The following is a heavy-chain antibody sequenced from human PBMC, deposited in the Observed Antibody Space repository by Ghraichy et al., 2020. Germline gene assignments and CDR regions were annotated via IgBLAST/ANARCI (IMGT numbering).Heavy chain of an antibody. V-gene: IGHV1-18*01. Sequence: ASVKVSCKASGYTFTSYGISWVRQAPGQGLEWMGWISAYNGNTNYAQKLQGRVTMTTDTSTSTAYMELRSLRSDDTAVYYCARLGDIVVVPAAEIGWYYYGMDVLGQGTTVTVSS. D-gene: IGHD2-2*01. CDR2: ISAYNGNT. CDR3: ARLGDIVVVPAAEIGWYYYGMDV. CDR1: GYTFTSYG. J-gene: IGHJ6*02.